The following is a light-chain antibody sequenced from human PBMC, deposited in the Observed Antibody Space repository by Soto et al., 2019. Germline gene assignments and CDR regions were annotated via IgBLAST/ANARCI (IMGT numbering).Light chain of an antibody. CDR2: WAS. Sequence: IVMTQSPDSLAVSLGERATINCKSSQSVLYSSNDKNYLAWYQHKAGQPPKLLISWASTRESGVPDRFSGSGSGTDFTLTISSLQAEDVAVYYCQQYYTTPQALTFRGGTKVEIK. CDR3: QQYYTTPQALT. V-gene: IGKV4-1*01. J-gene: IGKJ4*01. CDR1: QSVLYSSNDKNY.